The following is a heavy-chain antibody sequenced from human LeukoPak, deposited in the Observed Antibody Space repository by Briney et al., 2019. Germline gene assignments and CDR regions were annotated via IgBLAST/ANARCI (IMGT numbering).Heavy chain of an antibody. CDR1: GYTFTSYG. Sequence: ASVKVSCKASGYTFTSYGISWVRQAPGQGLEWMGWISAYNGNTNYAQKLQGRVTMTTDTSTSTAYMELRSLRSDDTAVYYCARVSGYDYHYYYYGMDVWGQGPTVTVSS. CDR2: ISAYNGNT. D-gene: IGHD5-12*01. CDR3: ARVSGYDYHYYYYGMDV. J-gene: IGHJ6*02. V-gene: IGHV1-18*01.